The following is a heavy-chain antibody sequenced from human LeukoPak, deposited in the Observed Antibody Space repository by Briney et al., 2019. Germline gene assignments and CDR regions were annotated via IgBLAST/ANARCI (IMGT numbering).Heavy chain of an antibody. J-gene: IGHJ4*02. CDR2: NSGGST. D-gene: IGHD3-10*01. CDR3: ARDQSSGGLDY. CDR1: GFTVSSNH. Sequence: GGSLRLSCAASGFTVSSNHMNWVRQAPGKGLEWVSVNSGGSTYYADSVKGRFTISRHNSKNTLYLQMNSLRAEDTAVYYCARDQSSGGLDYWGQGTLVTVSS. V-gene: IGHV3-53*04.